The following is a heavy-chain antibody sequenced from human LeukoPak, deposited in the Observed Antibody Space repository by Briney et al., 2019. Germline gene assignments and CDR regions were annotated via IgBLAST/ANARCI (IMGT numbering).Heavy chain of an antibody. CDR2: IIPIFGTA. V-gene: IGHV1-69*13. D-gene: IGHD2-2*01. CDR1: GGTFSSYA. CDR3: ARGYCSSTSCYVGLDV. J-gene: IGHJ6*04. Sequence: SVNVSCKASGGTFSSYAISCVRQAPGQGLEWMGGIIPIFGTANYAQKFQGRVTITADESTSTAYMELSSLRSEDTAVYYCARGYCSSTSCYVGLDVWGKGTTVTVSS.